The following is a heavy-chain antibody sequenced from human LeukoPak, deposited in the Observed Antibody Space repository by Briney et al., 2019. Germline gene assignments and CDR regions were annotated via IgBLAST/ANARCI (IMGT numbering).Heavy chain of an antibody. J-gene: IGHJ4*02. CDR1: GGSISSYY. V-gene: IGHV4-59*01. CDR3: ARERRGCSGGSCYEDY. CDR2: IYYSGST. Sequence: SETLSLTCTVSGGSISSYYWSWIRQPPGKGLEWIGYIYYSGSTNYNPSLKSRVTISVDTSKNQFSLKLSSVTAADTAVYYCARERRGCSGGSCYEDYGGQGTLVTVSS. D-gene: IGHD2-15*01.